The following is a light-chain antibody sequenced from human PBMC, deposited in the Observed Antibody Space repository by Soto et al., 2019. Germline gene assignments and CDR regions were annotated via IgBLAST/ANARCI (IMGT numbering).Light chain of an antibody. CDR2: DVS. Sequence: QSALTQPASVSGSPGQSITISCTGTSSDVGAYTFVSWYQQHPDNVPKLMIFDVSRRPSGVSDRFSGSKSGNTASLTISGLQPEDEADYYCSSYTSSSTHVFGSGTKLTVL. V-gene: IGLV2-14*03. J-gene: IGLJ1*01. CDR3: SSYTSSSTHV. CDR1: SSDVGAYTF.